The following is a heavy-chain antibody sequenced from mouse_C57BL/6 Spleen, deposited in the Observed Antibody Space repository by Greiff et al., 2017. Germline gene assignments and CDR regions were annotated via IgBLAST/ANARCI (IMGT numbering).Heavy chain of an antibody. CDR2: INPSTGGT. CDR1: GYSFTGYY. CDR3: AKQAFYAMDY. J-gene: IGHJ4*01. D-gene: IGHD3-2*02. Sequence: EVQLQQSGPELVKPGASVKISCKASGYSFTGYYMNWVKQSPEKSLEWIGEINPSTGGTTYNQKFKAKATLTGDKSSSTAYMQLKSLTSEDSAVYYCAKQAFYAMDYWGQGTSVTVSS. V-gene: IGHV1-42*01.